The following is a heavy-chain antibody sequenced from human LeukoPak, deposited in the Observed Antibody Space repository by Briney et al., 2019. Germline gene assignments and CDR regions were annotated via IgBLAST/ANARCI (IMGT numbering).Heavy chain of an antibody. CDR3: ARRVGTGNFDN. J-gene: IGHJ4*02. Sequence: SETLSLTCTVSDGSISSYYWAWIRQSPDKGLDWIASIYYSGGTYYNPSLKSRVTISVDTSKNRFSLNVSSVTAADTGVYYCARRVGTGNFDNWGQGTLVTVSA. V-gene: IGHV4-39*01. D-gene: IGHD7-27*01. CDR2: IYYSGGT. CDR1: DGSISSYY.